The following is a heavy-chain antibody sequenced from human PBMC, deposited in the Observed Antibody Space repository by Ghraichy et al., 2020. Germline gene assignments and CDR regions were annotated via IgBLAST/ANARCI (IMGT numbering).Heavy chain of an antibody. Sequence: GGSLRLSCAASGFTVSSNYMSWVRQAPGKGLEWVSVIYSGGSTYYADSVKGRFIISRDNSKNTLYLQMNSLRAEDTAVYYCARDPTGYCSSTSCYPGSYWGQGTLVTVSS. D-gene: IGHD2-2*03. V-gene: IGHV3-53*01. CDR1: GFTVSSNY. CDR2: IYSGGST. CDR3: ARDPTGYCSSTSCYPGSY. J-gene: IGHJ4*02.